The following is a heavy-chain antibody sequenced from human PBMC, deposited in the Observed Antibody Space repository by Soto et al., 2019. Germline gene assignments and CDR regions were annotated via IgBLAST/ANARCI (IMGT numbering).Heavy chain of an antibody. D-gene: IGHD6-13*01. V-gene: IGHV4-59*01. Sequence: QVQLQESGPGLVKPSETLSLTCTVSGGSISSYYWSWIRQPPGKGLEWIGYIYYSGSTNYNPSLXSRVTISVDTXXNXFXXKLSSVTAADTAVYYCARANSSSWYGRYYYYGMDVWGQGTTVTVSS. CDR3: ARANSSSWYGRYYYYGMDV. CDR2: IYYSGST. CDR1: GGSISSYY. J-gene: IGHJ6*02.